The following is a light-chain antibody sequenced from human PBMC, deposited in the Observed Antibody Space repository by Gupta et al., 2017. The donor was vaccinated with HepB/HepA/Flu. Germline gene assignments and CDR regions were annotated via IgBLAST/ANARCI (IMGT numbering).Light chain of an antibody. V-gene: IGKV2-30*01. J-gene: IGKJ2*01. CDR1: QSLVYGDGNTY. Sequence: DVVLTQSPLSLPVTLGQPASISCSASQSLVYGDGNTYLTCIQQRPGQSPRRLIYKGSNRDSAVPDTFNGSGSGTDFTLRIIRMEAEDIGLYYCSQGLHSIYTFGQGTKLEI. CDR2: KGS. CDR3: SQGLHSIYT.